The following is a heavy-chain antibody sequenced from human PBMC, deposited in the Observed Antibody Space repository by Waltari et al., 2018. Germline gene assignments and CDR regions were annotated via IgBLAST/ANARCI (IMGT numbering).Heavy chain of an antibody. CDR2: IYYGGST. J-gene: IGHJ5*02. V-gene: IGHV4-59*08. CDR3: ARHEPWKEDWFDP. CDR1: GGSISGHY. Sequence: QVRLQESGPGLVKPSETLSLTCSVSGGSISGHYWSWTRQPQGKGLEWIGYIYYGGSTTSNPSRTSRVTISVETSNNQFSLKLRSVTAADTAVYSCARHEPWKEDWFDPWGQGTLVTVSS. D-gene: IGHD1-1*01.